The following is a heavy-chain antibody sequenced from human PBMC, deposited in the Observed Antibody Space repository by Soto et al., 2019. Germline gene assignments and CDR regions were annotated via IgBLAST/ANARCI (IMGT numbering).Heavy chain of an antibody. D-gene: IGHD2-8*01. CDR2: IYYTGST. J-gene: IGHJ4*02. CDR1: GGYFHSYY. V-gene: IGHV4-59*01. CDR3: ARARVRGVSPDYDF. Sequence: SETLSLTGSVSGGYFHSYYWSWLRQSPGRGLEWIAYIYYTGSTKYNPSLKSRATISLDTSKNEVYLKMTSVTAADTAVYYCARARVRGVSPDYDFWGQGTQVTVSS.